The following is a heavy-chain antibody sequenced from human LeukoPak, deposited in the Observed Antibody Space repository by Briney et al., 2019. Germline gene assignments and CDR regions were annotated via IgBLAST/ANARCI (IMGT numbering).Heavy chain of an antibody. CDR3: ARESMVRGVNNSDY. CDR1: GGTFSSYA. D-gene: IGHD3-10*01. CDR2: IIPIFGTA. V-gene: IGHV1-69*05. J-gene: IGHJ4*02. Sequence: SVKVSCKASGGTFSSYAIRWLRQAPGQGLEWMGRIIPIFGTANYAQKFQGRVTITTDESTSTAYMELSSLRSEDTAVYYCARESMVRGVNNSDYWGQGTLVTVSS.